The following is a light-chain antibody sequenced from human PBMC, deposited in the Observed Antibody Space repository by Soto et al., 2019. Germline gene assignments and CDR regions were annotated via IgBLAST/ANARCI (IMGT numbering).Light chain of an antibody. CDR3: CSHAGSYTYV. CDR2: DVT. J-gene: IGLJ1*01. V-gene: IGLV2-11*01. CDR1: SSDVGGYNY. Sequence: QSALTQPRSVSGSPGQSVTISCTATSSDVGGYNYVSWYQQHPGKAPKVIIYDVTKRLSGVPDRFSASKSANTASLTISGLQAEDEADYYCCSHAGSYTYVFGTGTKVTVL.